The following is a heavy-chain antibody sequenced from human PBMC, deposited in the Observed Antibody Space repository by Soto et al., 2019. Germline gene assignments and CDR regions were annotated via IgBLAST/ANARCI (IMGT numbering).Heavy chain of an antibody. CDR3: ARAHGSGWGAFDI. J-gene: IGHJ3*02. V-gene: IGHV4-30-2*01. CDR1: GGSISSGGYS. CDR2: IYHSGST. Sequence: QLQLQESGSGLVKPSQTLSLTCAVSGGSISSGGYSWSWIRQPPGKGLEWIGYIYHSGSTYYTPYLKSRDTISVDRSKNQFSLKLSSVTAADTAVYYCARAHGSGWGAFDIWGQGKMGTVSS. D-gene: IGHD3-10*01.